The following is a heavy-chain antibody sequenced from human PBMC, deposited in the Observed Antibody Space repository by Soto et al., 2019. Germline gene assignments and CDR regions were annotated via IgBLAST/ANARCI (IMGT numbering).Heavy chain of an antibody. Sequence: GESLKISCKGPGYIFRTSWIGWVRQMPGKGLEWMGVIYPGHSDTKYSPSFEGQIIMSVDMSISTAYLQLNSLKASDTATSFCARSGGYAYDSTIPEHFFDYWGQGTLVTVSS. D-gene: IGHD5-18*01. CDR2: IYPGHSDT. CDR1: GYIFRTSW. J-gene: IGHJ4*02. V-gene: IGHV5-51*01. CDR3: ARSGGYAYDSTIPEHFFDY.